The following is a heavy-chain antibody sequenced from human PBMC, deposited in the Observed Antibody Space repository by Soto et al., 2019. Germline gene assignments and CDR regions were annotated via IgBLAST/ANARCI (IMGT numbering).Heavy chain of an antibody. CDR1: GFTFSSYA. CDR2: ISYDGSNK. J-gene: IGHJ4*02. D-gene: IGHD3-10*01. V-gene: IGHV3-30-3*01. Sequence: GGSLRLSCAASGFTFSSYAMHWVRQAPGKGLEWVAVISYDGSNKYYADSVKGRFTISRDNSKNTLYLQMNSLRAEDTAVYYCARGRTMVRGTYFDYWGQGTLVTVSS. CDR3: ARGRTMVRGTYFDY.